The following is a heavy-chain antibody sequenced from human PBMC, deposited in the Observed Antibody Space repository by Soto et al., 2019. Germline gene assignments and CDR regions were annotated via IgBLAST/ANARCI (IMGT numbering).Heavy chain of an antibody. CDR1: GYTFTSYD. J-gene: IGHJ4*02. V-gene: IGHV1-8*01. D-gene: IGHD6-6*01. CDR3: AKRSIAPPYYFDY. CDR2: MNPNSGNT. Sequence: ASVKVSCKASGYTFTSYDINWVRQATGQGLEWMGWMNPNSGNTGYAQKFQGRVTMTRNTSISTAYMELSSLRSEDTAVYYCAKRSIAPPYYFDYWGQGTLVTVSS.